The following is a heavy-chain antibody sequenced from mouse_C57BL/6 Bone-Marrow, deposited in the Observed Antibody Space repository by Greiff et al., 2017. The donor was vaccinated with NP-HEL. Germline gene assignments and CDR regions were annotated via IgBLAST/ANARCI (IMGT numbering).Heavy chain of an antibody. CDR2: IRNKANDYTT. CDR1: GFTFSDFY. V-gene: IGHV7-1*01. J-gene: IGHJ4*01. D-gene: IGHD1-1*01. Sequence: EVMLVESGGGLVQSGRSLRLSCATSGFTFSDFYMEWVRQAPGKGLEWIAAIRNKANDYTTEYSASVKGRFIVSRDTSQSILYLKMNALRAEDTAIYYCARDEGRNYDMDYWGQGTSVTVSS. CDR3: ARDEGRNYDMDY.